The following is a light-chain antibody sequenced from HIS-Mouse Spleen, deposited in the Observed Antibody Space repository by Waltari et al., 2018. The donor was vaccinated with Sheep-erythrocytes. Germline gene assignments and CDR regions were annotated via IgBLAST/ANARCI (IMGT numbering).Light chain of an antibody. J-gene: IGLJ1*01. CDR2: DVS. CDR1: SRDVGVYTY. V-gene: IGLV2-11*02. CDR3: CSYAGSYNHV. Sequence: QSALTQPRSVSGSPGQSVTISCPGTSRDVGVYTYVSWYQQHPGKAPKLMIYDVSKRPSGVPDRFSGSKSGNTASLTISGLQAEDEADYYCCSYAGSYNHVFATGTKVTVL.